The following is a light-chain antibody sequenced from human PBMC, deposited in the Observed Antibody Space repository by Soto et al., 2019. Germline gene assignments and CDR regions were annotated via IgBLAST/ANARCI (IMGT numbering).Light chain of an antibody. V-gene: IGLV1-44*01. CDR3: AAWDDSLNGNWV. Sequence: QSVVAQPPSASGTPGQRVTISCSGRSSNIGSNTVNWYQQLPGTAPKLLIYNNYQRPSGVPDRFSGSKSGTSASLAISGLQSEDEADYYCAAWDDSLNGNWVFGGGTKLTVL. J-gene: IGLJ3*02. CDR2: NNY. CDR1: SSNIGSNT.